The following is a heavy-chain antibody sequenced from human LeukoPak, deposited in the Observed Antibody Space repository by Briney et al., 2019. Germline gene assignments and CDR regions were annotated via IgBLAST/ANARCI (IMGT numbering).Heavy chain of an antibody. V-gene: IGHV3-7*01. J-gene: IGHJ6*02. CDR1: GFTFRSYW. Sequence: GGSLRLSCAASGFTFRSYWMSWVRQAPGKGLEWVANIKQDGSDKYYVDSVKGRFTISRDNAKNSLYLQVNSLRAEDTAVYYCARPSYGMDVWGQGTTVTVS. CDR2: IKQDGSDK. CDR3: ARPSYGMDV.